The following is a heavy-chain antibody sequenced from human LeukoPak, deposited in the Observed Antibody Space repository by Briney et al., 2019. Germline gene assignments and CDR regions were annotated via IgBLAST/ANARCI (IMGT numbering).Heavy chain of an antibody. CDR2: INSDGSST. V-gene: IGHV3-74*01. CDR1: GFTFDDYA. Sequence: GGSLRLSCAASGFTFDDYAMHWVRQAPGKGLVWVSRINSDGSSTSYADSVKGRFTISRDNAKNTLYLQMNSLRAEDTAVYYCARAFNPLYSSSLGYWGQGTLVTVSS. J-gene: IGHJ4*02. CDR3: ARAFNPLYSSSLGY. D-gene: IGHD6-13*01.